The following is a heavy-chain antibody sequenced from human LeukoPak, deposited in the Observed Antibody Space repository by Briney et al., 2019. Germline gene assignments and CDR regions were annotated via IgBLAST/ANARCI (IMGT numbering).Heavy chain of an antibody. CDR1: GYTFTSYG. Sequence: GASVKVSCKASGYTFTSYGISWVRQAPGQGLEWMGWISAYNGNTNYAQKLQGRVTMTTDTSTSTAYMELRSLRSDDTAVYYCARDSHCSSTSCHSYYYYGMDVWGQGTTVTVSS. V-gene: IGHV1-18*01. J-gene: IGHJ6*02. D-gene: IGHD2-2*01. CDR3: ARDSHCSSTSCHSYYYYGMDV. CDR2: ISAYNGNT.